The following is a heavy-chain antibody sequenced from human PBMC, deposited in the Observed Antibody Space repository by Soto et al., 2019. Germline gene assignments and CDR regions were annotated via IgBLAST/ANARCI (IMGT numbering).Heavy chain of an antibody. J-gene: IGHJ6*02. V-gene: IGHV1-18*01. D-gene: IGHD3-3*01. CDR2: ISAYNGNT. CDR1: GYTFTSYG. Sequence: ASVKVSCKASGYTFTSYGISWVRQAPGRGLEWMGWISAYNGNTNYAQKLQGRVTMTTDTSTSTAYMELRSLRSDDTAVYYCARDFARRISTIFGELTYYYYGMDVWGQGTTVTVSS. CDR3: ARDFARRISTIFGELTYYYYGMDV.